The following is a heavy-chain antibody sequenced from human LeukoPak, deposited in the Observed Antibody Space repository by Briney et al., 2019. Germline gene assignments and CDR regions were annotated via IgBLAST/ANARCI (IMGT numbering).Heavy chain of an antibody. CDR1: GFTFSSYS. Sequence: GGSLRLSCAASGFTFSSYSMNWVRQAPGKGLEWVSAIRGSGYYADSVKGRFTISRDNSKNTVYLQMNSLRAEDTAVYYGASRAYDSSGYYYFGGQGTLVTVSS. CDR3: ASRAYDSSGYYYF. V-gene: IGHV3-23*01. J-gene: IGHJ4*02. CDR2: IRGSG. D-gene: IGHD3-22*01.